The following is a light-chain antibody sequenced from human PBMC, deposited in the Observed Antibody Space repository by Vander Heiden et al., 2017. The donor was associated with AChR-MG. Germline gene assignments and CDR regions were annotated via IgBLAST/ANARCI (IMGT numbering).Light chain of an antibody. CDR3: QLGVT. CDR1: QSVSSSY. J-gene: IGKJ3*01. Sequence: IVLTQSPGTLSLSPGERATLSCRASQSVSSSYLAWYQQKPGQAPRLLIYGASSRATGIPDRFSGSGSGTDFTLTISRLEPEDFAVYYCQLGVTFGPGTKVDIK. CDR2: GAS. V-gene: IGKV3-20*01.